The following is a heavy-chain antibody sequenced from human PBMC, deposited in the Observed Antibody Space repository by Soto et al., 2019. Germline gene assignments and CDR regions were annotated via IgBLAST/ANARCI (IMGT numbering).Heavy chain of an antibody. D-gene: IGHD3-10*01. CDR3: ARHNYGSGSTYFDY. CDR2: IYYSGST. CDR1: GGSISSYY. J-gene: IGHJ4*02. V-gene: IGHV4-59*08. Sequence: QVQLQESGPGLVKPSETLSLTCTVSGGSISSYYWSWIRQPPGKGLEWIGYIYYSGSTNYNPSLMSRLTISVDPSKPQFPLKLNSMTAADTAVYYCARHNYGSGSTYFDYWGQGTLVTVSS.